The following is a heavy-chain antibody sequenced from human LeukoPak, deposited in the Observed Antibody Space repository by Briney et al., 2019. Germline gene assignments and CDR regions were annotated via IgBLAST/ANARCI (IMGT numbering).Heavy chain of an antibody. V-gene: IGHV4-4*07. D-gene: IGHD5-12*01. Sequence: SETLSLTCTVSGGSISSYYWSWIRQPAGKGLEWIGRIYTSGSTNYSPSLKSRVTMSVDTSKNQFSLKLSSVTAADTAVYYCARDHSGNDFEGYYFDYWGQGTLVTVSS. J-gene: IGHJ4*02. CDR2: IYTSGST. CDR1: GGSISSYY. CDR3: ARDHSGNDFEGYYFDY.